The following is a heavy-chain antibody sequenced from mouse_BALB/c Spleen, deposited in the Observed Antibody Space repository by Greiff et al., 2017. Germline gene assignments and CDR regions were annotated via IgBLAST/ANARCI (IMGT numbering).Heavy chain of an antibody. J-gene: IGHJ2*01. D-gene: IGHD2-1*01. CDR2: ISSGGST. V-gene: IGHV5-6-5*01. CDR1: GFTFSSYA. Sequence: EVMLVESGGGLVKPGGSLKLSCAASGFTFSSYAMSWVRQTPEKRLEWVASISSGGSTYYPDSVKGRFTISRDNARNILYLQMSSLRSEDTAMYYCARGGDGNYDWGQGTTLTVSS. CDR3: ARGGDGNYD.